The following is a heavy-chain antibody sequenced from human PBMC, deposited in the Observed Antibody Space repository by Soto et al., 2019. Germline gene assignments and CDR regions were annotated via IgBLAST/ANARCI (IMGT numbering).Heavy chain of an antibody. J-gene: IGHJ6*02. D-gene: IGHD5-12*01. Sequence: EVQLVESGGGLVQPGGSLRLSCAASGFTVSSNYMSWVRQAPGKGLEWVSVIYSGGSTYYADSVKGRFTISRDTSKNTLYLQMNSLRAEDTAVYYCARDFRGGYDYYSSYGMDVWGQGTRVTVSS. V-gene: IGHV3-66*01. CDR3: ARDFRGGYDYYSSYGMDV. CDR1: GFTVSSNY. CDR2: IYSGGST.